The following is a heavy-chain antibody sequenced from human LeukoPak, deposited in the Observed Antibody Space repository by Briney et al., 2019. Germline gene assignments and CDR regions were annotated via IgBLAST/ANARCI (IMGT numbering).Heavy chain of an antibody. V-gene: IGHV4-59*08. CDR2: IYYSGST. CDR3: ASAYSSSWYNEHEYFQH. Sequence: PSETLSLTCTVSGGSINSFCWSWVRQPPGKGLEWMGYIYYSGSTNYNPSLKSRVTISVGTSKNQFSLKLSSVTAADTAVYYCASAYSSSWYNEHEYFQHWGQGTLVTVSS. D-gene: IGHD6-13*01. CDR1: GGSINSFC. J-gene: IGHJ1*01.